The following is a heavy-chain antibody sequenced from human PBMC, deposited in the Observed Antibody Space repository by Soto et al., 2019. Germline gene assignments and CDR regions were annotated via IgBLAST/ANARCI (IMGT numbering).Heavy chain of an antibody. CDR1: GYTFTSNY. V-gene: IGHV1-46*01. CDR2: LNPSSGLT. CDR3: ARGLVAPYYYGMDV. D-gene: IGHD6-6*01. J-gene: IGHJ6*02. Sequence: QVQLVQSGAEVVKPGASVKVSCKASGYTFTSNYIHWVRQAPGQGLEWMGILNPSSGLTSYAQNFQGRLIMTSDTSSSTVYMELSSLRSEDAAMYYCARGLVAPYYYGMDVWGQGTTVTVSS.